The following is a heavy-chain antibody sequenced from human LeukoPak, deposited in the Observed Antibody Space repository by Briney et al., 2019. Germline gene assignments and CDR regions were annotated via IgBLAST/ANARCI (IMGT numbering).Heavy chain of an antibody. J-gene: IGHJ3*02. CDR1: GFTFSSYS. Sequence: GGSLRLSCAASGFTFSSYSMNWVRQAPGKGLEWVSYISSSSSSTIYYADSVKGRFTISRDNAKNSLYLQMNSLRAEDTAVYYCAREYCSGGSCYPGDAFDIWGQGTMVTVSS. CDR2: ISSSSSSTI. D-gene: IGHD2-15*01. CDR3: AREYCSGGSCYPGDAFDI. V-gene: IGHV3-48*01.